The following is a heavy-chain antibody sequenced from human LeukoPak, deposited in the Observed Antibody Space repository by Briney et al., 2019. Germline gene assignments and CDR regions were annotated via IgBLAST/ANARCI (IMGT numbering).Heavy chain of an antibody. Sequence: PGGSLRLSCAASGFTFSSYAMSWVRQVPGKGLEWVSAISGSGGSTYYADSVKGQFTISRDNSKNTLYLQMNSLGAEDTAVYYCAKSLGTIFGVLTRTFDYWGRGTLVTVSS. J-gene: IGHJ4*02. CDR3: AKSLGTIFGVLTRTFDY. CDR2: ISGSGGST. D-gene: IGHD3-3*01. V-gene: IGHV3-23*01. CDR1: GFTFSSYA.